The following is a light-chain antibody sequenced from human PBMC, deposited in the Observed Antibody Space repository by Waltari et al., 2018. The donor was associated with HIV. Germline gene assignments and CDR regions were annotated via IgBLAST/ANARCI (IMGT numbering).Light chain of an antibody. CDR1: QDIGNY. CDR2: GAC. J-gene: IGKJ1*01. Sequence: DIQMTQSPSSLSASVGDRVTITCRASQDIGNYFNWYQQKPGKAPRLLIYGACISQSGVPSRFSGSGSGTHFSLTISSLQPDDFATYYCQQTYSSPWTFGQGTRVEIK. CDR3: QQTYSSPWT. V-gene: IGKV1-39*01.